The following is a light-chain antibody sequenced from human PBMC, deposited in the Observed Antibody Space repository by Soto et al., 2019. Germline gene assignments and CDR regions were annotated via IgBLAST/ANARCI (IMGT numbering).Light chain of an antibody. J-gene: IGLJ2*01. Sequence: QSVLTQPPSASGTPGQRVTISCSGSSSNIGSHTVNWYQQLPGTAPKLLIYSNNQRPSGVPDRFSGSKSGTSASLAISGLQSDDEADYYCAAWDDSLIGIFGGGTKVTVL. CDR3: AAWDDSLIGI. CDR2: SNN. CDR1: SSNIGSHT. V-gene: IGLV1-44*01.